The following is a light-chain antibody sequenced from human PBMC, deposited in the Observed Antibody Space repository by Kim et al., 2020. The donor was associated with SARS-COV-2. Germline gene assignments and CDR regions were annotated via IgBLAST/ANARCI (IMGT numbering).Light chain of an antibody. CDR1: TYDVGSFTR. CDR2: DVT. V-gene: IGLV2-18*02. J-gene: IGLJ2*01. Sequence: GQSVTLSCTALTYDVGSFTRVSWYQQPPGTTPKLLIYDVTNRPSGVPDRFSGSRSGNTASLTISGLQAEDEADYYCSSYTNSDTLIFGGGTQLTDL. CDR3: SSYTNSDTLI.